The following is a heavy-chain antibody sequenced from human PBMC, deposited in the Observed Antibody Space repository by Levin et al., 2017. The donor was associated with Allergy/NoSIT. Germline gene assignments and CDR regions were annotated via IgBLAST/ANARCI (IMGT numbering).Heavy chain of an antibody. D-gene: IGHD1-14*01. CDR3: AMDHGRSLLHF. Sequence: PGESLKISCSAPGFSVRRFYMSWVRLAPGKGLEWVSTMDSGGSTHYADSVKGRFTISRDNSKNTLYLQMNSLRAEDTAVYYCAMDHGRSLLHFWGQGTLVTVSS. J-gene: IGHJ1*01. CDR1: GFSVRRFY. CDR2: MDSGGST. V-gene: IGHV3-53*01.